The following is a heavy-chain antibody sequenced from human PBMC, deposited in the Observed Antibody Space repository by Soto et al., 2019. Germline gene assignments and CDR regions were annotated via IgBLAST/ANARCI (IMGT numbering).Heavy chain of an antibody. CDR2: ISAYNGNT. Sequence: ASVKVSCKASGYTFTSYGISWVRQAPGQGLEWMGWISAYNGNTNYAQKLQDRVTMTTDTSTSTAYMELRSLRSDDTAVYYCARDLGSGSYGAEYFQHWGQGTLVTVSS. J-gene: IGHJ1*01. V-gene: IGHV1-18*01. CDR3: ARDLGSGSYGAEYFQH. D-gene: IGHD1-26*01. CDR1: GYTFTSYG.